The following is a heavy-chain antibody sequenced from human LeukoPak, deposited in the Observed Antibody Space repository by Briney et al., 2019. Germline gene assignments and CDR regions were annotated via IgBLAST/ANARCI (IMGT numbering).Heavy chain of an antibody. J-gene: IGHJ4*02. Sequence: PSETLSLTCTVSGGSISSYYWSWIRQPPGKGLEWIGYIYYTENTNYNPSLKSRVTISVDTSKNQFSLNPTSVTAADTAVYYCAGGNFYDSRGHPYHFHYWGQGTLVTVPS. CDR1: GGSISSYY. CDR3: AGGNFYDSRGHPYHFHY. V-gene: IGHV4-59*01. D-gene: IGHD3-22*01. CDR2: IYYTENT.